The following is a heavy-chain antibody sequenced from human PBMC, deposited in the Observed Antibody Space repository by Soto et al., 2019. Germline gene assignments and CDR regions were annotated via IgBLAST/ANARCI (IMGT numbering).Heavy chain of an antibody. V-gene: IGHV3-30-3*01. Sequence: HPGGSLRLSCAASGFTFSSYAMQWVRQAPGKGLEWVAVISYDGSNKYYADSVKGRFTISRDNSKNTLYLQMNSLRAEDTAVYYCARSSSFGYYYYYGMDVWGQGTTVTVSS. CDR3: ARSSSFGYYYYYGMDV. CDR2: ISYDGSNK. D-gene: IGHD6-6*01. J-gene: IGHJ6*02. CDR1: GFTFSSYA.